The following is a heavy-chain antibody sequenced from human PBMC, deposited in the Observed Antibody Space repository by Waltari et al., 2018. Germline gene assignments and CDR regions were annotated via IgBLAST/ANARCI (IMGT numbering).Heavy chain of an antibody. J-gene: IGHJ4*02. Sequence: LVKPSDTLSLTCAVSGYSISSSNWWGWIRQPPGKGLEWIGYIYYSGSTNYNPSLKSRVTMSVDTSKNQFSLKLSSVTALDTAVYYCARMGDYGDYVEEYYFDYWGQGTLVTVSS. CDR3: ARMGDYGDYVEEYYFDY. CDR1: GYSISSSNW. CDR2: IYYSGST. V-gene: IGHV4-28*06. D-gene: IGHD4-17*01.